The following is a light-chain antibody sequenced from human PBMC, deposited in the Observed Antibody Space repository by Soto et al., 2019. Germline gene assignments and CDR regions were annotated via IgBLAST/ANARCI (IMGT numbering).Light chain of an antibody. V-gene: IGLV2-8*01. CDR1: RDDVGGYNY. CDR2: EVN. Sequence: QSALTQPPSASGSPGQSVTISCTGTRDDVGGYNYVSWYQQYPGKAPKLMIYEVNKRPSGVPDRFSGSKSGNTASLTVSGLQAEDEADYYCSSHAGSNPVVFGGGTQLTVL. J-gene: IGLJ2*01. CDR3: SSHAGSNPVV.